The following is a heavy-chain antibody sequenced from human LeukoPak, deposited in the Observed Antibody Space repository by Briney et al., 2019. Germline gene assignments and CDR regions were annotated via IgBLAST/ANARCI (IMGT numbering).Heavy chain of an antibody. Sequence: GGSLRLSCAASGFTFSSYSMNWVRQAPGKGLEWVSSISSSSSYIYYADSVKGRFTISRDNAKNSLYLQMNSLRAEDTAVYYCAKGETVTTTSFDYWGQGTLVTVSS. CDR2: ISSSSSYI. CDR3: AKGETVTTTSFDY. V-gene: IGHV3-21*01. J-gene: IGHJ4*02. CDR1: GFTFSSYS. D-gene: IGHD4-17*01.